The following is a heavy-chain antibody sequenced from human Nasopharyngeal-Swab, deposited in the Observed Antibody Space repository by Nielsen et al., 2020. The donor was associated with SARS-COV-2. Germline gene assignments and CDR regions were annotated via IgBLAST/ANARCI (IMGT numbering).Heavy chain of an antibody. CDR3: ARQENYDYVWGSYRLNWFDP. V-gene: IGHV4-39*01. J-gene: IGHJ5*02. CDR2: IYYSGST. Sequence: WIRQPPGRGLEWIRSIYYSGSTYYNPSLKSRVTISVDTSKNQFSLKLSSVTAAGTAVYYCARQENYDYVWGSYRLNWFDPWGQGTLVTVSS. D-gene: IGHD3-16*02.